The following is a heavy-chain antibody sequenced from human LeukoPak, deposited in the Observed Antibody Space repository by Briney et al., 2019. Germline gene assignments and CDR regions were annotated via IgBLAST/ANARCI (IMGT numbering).Heavy chain of an antibody. CDR1: GGSSSGYY. Sequence: PSETLSLTCAVYGGSSSGYYWSWIRQPPGKGLEWIGEINHSGSTNYNPSLKSRVTISVDTSKNQFSLKLSSVTAADTAVYYCARKGDSSGYKGSFDYWGQGTLVTVSS. CDR2: INHSGST. J-gene: IGHJ4*02. D-gene: IGHD3-22*01. V-gene: IGHV4-34*01. CDR3: ARKGDSSGYKGSFDY.